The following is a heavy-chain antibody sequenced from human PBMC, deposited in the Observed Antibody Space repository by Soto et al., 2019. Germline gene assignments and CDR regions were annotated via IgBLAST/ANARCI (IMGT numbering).Heavy chain of an antibody. V-gene: IGHV4-34*01. J-gene: IGHJ6*02. CDR2: ITHSGST. CDR3: ARGGGYSGYDFSGGLGHIYSSGIDV. D-gene: IGHD5-12*01. Sequence: SETLSLTCAVYGGSFSGYYWSWIRQPPGKGLEWIGEITHSGSTNYNPSLKSRVTISVDTSKNQFSLKLSSVTAADTAVYYCARGGGYSGYDFSGGLGHIYSSGIDVWGQGTTVTVSS. CDR1: GGSFSGYY.